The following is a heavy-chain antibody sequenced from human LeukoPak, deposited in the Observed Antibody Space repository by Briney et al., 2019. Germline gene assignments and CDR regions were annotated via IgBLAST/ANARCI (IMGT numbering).Heavy chain of an antibody. Sequence: ASVKVSCKASGGTFSSYTISWVRQAPGQGLEWMGRIIPILGIANYAQKFQGRVTITADKSTSTAYMVLSSLRSEDTAVYYCARAKTYYDFWSGYYEPNYYYYYMDVWGKGTTVTVSS. V-gene: IGHV1-69*02. CDR2: IIPILGIA. D-gene: IGHD3-3*01. CDR1: GGTFSSYT. CDR3: ARAKTYYDFWSGYYEPNYYYYYMDV. J-gene: IGHJ6*03.